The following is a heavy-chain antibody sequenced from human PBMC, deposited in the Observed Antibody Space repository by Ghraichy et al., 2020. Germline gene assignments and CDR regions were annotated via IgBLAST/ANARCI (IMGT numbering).Heavy chain of an antibody. CDR1: GYTFTHYV. V-gene: IGHV1-3*01. CDR3: AGETWGSGFLDY. D-gene: IGHD7-27*01. CDR2: VHGGNGKT. J-gene: IGHJ4*02. Sequence: ASVKVSCKTSGYTFTHYVLHWVRYAPGQRLEWLGWVHGGNGKTHYSQKIQGRLTMTRDSSANTVYMELSSLTSEDTAVYYCAGETWGSGFLDYWGQGTLVIVSS.